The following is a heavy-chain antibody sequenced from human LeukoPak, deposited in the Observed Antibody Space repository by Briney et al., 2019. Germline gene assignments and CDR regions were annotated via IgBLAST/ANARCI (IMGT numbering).Heavy chain of an antibody. CDR2: VKEDGSEK. Sequence: PGGSLRLSCAASGFTFSSYWMSWVRQAPGKGLEWVANVKEDGSEKYYVDSVKGRFTIFRDNAKNSLYLQMNSLRAEDTAVYYCAAQTTVGYWGQGTLVSVSS. V-gene: IGHV3-7*01. D-gene: IGHD4-23*01. CDR1: GFTFSSYW. CDR3: AAQTTVGY. J-gene: IGHJ4*02.